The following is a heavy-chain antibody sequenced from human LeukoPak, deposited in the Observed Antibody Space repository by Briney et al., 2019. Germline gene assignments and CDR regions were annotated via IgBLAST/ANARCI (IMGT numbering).Heavy chain of an antibody. Sequence: ASVKVSCKASGGTFRSYAISWVRQAPGQGLEWMGGIIPIFGTTNYAQKFQGRVTITADESTSTAYMELSSLRSEDTAVYFCAVYYYDSSGYYEENYWGQGTLVTVSS. J-gene: IGHJ4*02. CDR2: IIPIFGTT. CDR1: GGTFRSYA. V-gene: IGHV1-69*13. CDR3: AVYYYDSSGYYEENY. D-gene: IGHD3-22*01.